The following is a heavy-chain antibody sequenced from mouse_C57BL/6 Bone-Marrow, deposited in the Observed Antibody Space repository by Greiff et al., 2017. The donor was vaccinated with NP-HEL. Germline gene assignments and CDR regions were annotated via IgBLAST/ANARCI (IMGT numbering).Heavy chain of an antibody. CDR3: ARLGNWDQFAY. Sequence: EVQLVESEGGLVQPGSSMKLSCTASGFTFSDYYMAWVRQVPEKGLEWVANINYDGSSTYYLDSLKSRFIISRDNAKNILYLQMSSLKSEDTATYYCARLGNWDQFAYWGQGTLVTVSA. V-gene: IGHV5-16*01. J-gene: IGHJ3*01. CDR2: INYDGSST. CDR1: GFTFSDYY. D-gene: IGHD4-1*01.